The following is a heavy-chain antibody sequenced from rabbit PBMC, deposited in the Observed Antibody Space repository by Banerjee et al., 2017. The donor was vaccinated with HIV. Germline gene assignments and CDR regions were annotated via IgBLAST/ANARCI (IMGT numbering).Heavy chain of an antibody. J-gene: IGHJ4*01. V-gene: IGHV1S21*01. CDR2: ITYGGST. CDR1: GIDFSNYG. D-gene: IGHD4-1*01. Sequence: EQLVESGGGLVQPGGSLKLSCKASGIDFSNYGISWVRQAPGKGLEWIGYITYGGSTFYASWAKGRFTISRTSTTVDLKMTSLTAADTATYFCVRHNSGLRLWGPGTLVTVS. CDR3: VRHNSGLRL.